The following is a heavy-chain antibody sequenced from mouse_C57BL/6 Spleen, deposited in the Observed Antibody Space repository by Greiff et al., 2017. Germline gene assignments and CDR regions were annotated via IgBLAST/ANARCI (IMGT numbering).Heavy chain of an antibody. V-gene: IGHV1-74*01. CDR1: GYTFTSYW. CDR2: IHPSDSDT. D-gene: IGHD1-1*01. CDR3: AMRALYGSRENYAMDY. Sequence: QVQLQQPGAELVKPGASVKVSCKASGYTFTSYWMHWVKQRPGQGLEWIGRIHPSDSDTNYNQKFKGKATLTVEKSSSTAYMQLSSLTSEDSAVYYCAMRALYGSRENYAMDYWGQGTSVTVSS. J-gene: IGHJ4*01.